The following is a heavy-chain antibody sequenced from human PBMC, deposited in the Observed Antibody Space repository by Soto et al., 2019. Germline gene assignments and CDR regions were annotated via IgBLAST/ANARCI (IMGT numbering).Heavy chain of an antibody. D-gene: IGHD6-19*01. Sequence: GGSLRLSFAASGFTFISYAMSWVRQAPGKGLEWVSAISGSGGSTYYAEYVKGRYTISRDNSKNTLYLQMNSLRAEDTAVYYCAKKIAGVAGTDNNWFDPWGQGT. J-gene: IGHJ5*02. CDR2: ISGSGGST. V-gene: IGHV3-23*01. CDR1: GFTFISYA. CDR3: AKKIAGVAGTDNNWFDP.